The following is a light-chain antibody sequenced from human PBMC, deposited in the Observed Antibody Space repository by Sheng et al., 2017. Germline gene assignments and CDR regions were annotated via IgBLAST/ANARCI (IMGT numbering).Light chain of an antibody. J-gene: IGLJ2*01. Sequence: SYVLTQTPSVSVAPGQTARITCERDNIESKSVHWYQKKPGQAPVLVVYDDSDRPSGIPERFSGSNSVNTATLTISRVEAGDEADYYCQVWDISSDVVFGGGTEADRP. CDR3: QVWDISSDVV. V-gene: IGLV3-21*02. CDR1: NIESKS. CDR2: DDS.